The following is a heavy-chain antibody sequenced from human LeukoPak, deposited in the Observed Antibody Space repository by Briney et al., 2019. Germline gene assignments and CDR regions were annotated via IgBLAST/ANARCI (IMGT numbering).Heavy chain of an antibody. J-gene: IGHJ4*02. Sequence: GSLRLSCAASGFTFSSYSMNWVRQAPGKGLEWVSSISSSSSYIYYADSVKGRFTISRDNAKNSLYLQMNSLRAEDTAVYYCARASEVGISARPFDSWGQEILVTVSS. CDR1: GFTFSSYS. D-gene: IGHD6-6*01. V-gene: IGHV3-21*01. CDR2: ISSSSSYI. CDR3: ARASEVGISARPFDS.